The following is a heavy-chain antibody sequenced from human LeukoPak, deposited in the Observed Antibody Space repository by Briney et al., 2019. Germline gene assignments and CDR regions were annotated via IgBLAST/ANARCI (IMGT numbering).Heavy chain of an antibody. D-gene: IGHD3-10*01. CDR1: GFTFSSYE. J-gene: IGHJ4*02. CDR2: ISSSGSTI. CDR3: ARFDGSGSSFDY. Sequence: GGSLRLSCAASGFTFSSYEMNWVRQAPGKGLEWVSYISSSGSTIYYADSVKGRFTISRDNAKISLYLQMNSLRAEDTAVYYCARFDGSGSSFDYWGPRTLVTVSS. V-gene: IGHV3-48*03.